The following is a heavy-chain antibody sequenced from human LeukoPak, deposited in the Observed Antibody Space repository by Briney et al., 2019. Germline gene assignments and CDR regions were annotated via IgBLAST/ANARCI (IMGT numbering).Heavy chain of an antibody. J-gene: IGHJ5*02. CDR2: IYYSGST. D-gene: IGHD5-12*01. CDR3: ARGPHVDIVQSDP. CDR1: GGSISSGGYY. Sequence: SETLSLTCTVSGGSISSGGYYWSWIRQHPGKGLEWIGYIYYSGSTYYNPSLKSRVTISVDTSKNQFSLKLSSVTAADTAVYYCARGPHVDIVQSDPWGQGTLVTVSS. V-gene: IGHV4-31*03.